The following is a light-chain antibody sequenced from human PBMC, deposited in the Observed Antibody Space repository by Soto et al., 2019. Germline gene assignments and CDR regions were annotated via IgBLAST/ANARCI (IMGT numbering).Light chain of an antibody. Sequence: DVQMTQSPSSLSASVGDSVTITCRSSQTVKTYLNWYQHKPGKAPQLLIYASSRFQTGVASRFSGSGSGTYFSLTISSLQPEDFATYYCQQTSTTPGTFGQGNKVEIK. V-gene: IGKV1-39*01. CDR2: ASS. J-gene: IGKJ1*01. CDR3: QQTSTTPGT. CDR1: QTVKTY.